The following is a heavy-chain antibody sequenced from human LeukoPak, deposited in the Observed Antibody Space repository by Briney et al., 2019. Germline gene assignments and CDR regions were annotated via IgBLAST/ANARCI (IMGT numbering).Heavy chain of an antibody. Sequence: GASVKVSCKASGYTFTSYDINWVRQATGQGLEWMGWMNPNSGNTGYAQKFQGRVTITRNTSISTAYMELSSLRSEDTAVYYCARGAGELLLLPDYYYYMDVWGKGTTVAVSS. CDR2: MNPNSGNT. D-gene: IGHD1-26*01. J-gene: IGHJ6*03. CDR3: ARGAGELLLLPDYYYYMDV. CDR1: GYTFTSYD. V-gene: IGHV1-8*03.